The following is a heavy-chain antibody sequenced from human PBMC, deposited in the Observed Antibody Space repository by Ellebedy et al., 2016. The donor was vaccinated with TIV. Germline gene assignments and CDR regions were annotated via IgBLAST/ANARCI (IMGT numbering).Heavy chain of an antibody. CDR2: ISPTGGT. CDR3: ANRRNIGRPQAFDY. CDR1: GGSISTGSW. Sequence: SETLSLTXAVSGGSISTGSWWSWLRQTPGKGLEWIGDISPTGGTNYNPSLKSRVTISVDKSKNGFSLNLRSVTAADTAVYYCANRRNIGRPQAFDYWGQGTLVTVSS. J-gene: IGHJ4*02. V-gene: IGHV4-4*02. D-gene: IGHD2/OR15-2a*01.